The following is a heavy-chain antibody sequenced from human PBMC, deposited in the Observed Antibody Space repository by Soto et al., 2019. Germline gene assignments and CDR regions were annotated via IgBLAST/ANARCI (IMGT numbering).Heavy chain of an antibody. CDR3: ARVRNGAFQY. Sequence: TLSLTCTVSGCSISGGGYYWSWIRQHPGKGLEWIGNIHYGGRTYYNPSLMSRLAMSMDTAEHQFSLNLTSVTAADTAVYYCARVRNGAFQYWGQGDLVTVSS. CDR1: GCSISGGGYY. V-gene: IGHV4-31*03. CDR2: IHYGGRT. J-gene: IGHJ1*01. D-gene: IGHD3-10*01.